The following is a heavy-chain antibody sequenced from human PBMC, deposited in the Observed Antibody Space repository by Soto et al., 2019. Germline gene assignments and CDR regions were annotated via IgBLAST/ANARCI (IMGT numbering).Heavy chain of an antibody. CDR3: ACTSSRDYGDYYFDY. Sequence: QVQLQESGPGLVKPSGTLSLTCAVSSGSISSSNWWSWVRQPPGKGLEWIGEIYHSGSTNYNPSLKSRVTISVDKSKNQFSLKLSSVTAADTAVYYCACTSSRDYGDYYFDYWGQGTLVTVSS. D-gene: IGHD4-17*01. CDR2: IYHSGST. V-gene: IGHV4-4*02. J-gene: IGHJ4*02. CDR1: SGSISSSNW.